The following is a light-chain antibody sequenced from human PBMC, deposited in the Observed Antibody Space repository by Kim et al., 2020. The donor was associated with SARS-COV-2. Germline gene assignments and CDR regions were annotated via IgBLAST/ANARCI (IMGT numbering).Light chain of an antibody. CDR3: QHDHSYSSIT. J-gene: IGKJ5*01. Sequence: DIQMTQSPSTLSASVGDKVTITCRASQSISGWLAWYQQKPGKAPNLLIYKASSLEDGVPSRFSGSGSGTEFTLTISSLEPYDLATYYCQHDHSYSSITFGQGTRLEIK. CDR2: KAS. CDR1: QSISGW. V-gene: IGKV1-5*03.